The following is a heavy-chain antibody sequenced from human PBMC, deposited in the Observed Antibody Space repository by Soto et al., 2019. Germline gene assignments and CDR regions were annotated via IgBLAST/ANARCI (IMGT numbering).Heavy chain of an antibody. D-gene: IGHD5-12*01. J-gene: IGHJ4*02. Sequence: SETLSLTCAVSGGSISSGGYSWSWIRQPPGKGLEWIGYIYHSGSTYYNPSLKSRATISVDRSKNQFSLKLSSVTAADTAVYYCAAGGGLPRYYWGQGTLVTVPQ. CDR3: AAGGGLPRYY. CDR2: IYHSGST. V-gene: IGHV4-30-2*01. CDR1: GGSISSGGYS.